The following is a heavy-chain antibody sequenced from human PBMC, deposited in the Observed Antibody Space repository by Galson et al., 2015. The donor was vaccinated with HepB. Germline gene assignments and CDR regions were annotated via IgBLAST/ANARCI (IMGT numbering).Heavy chain of an antibody. Sequence: SLRLSCAASGFTFSSYGMHWVRQAPGKGLEWVAVIWYDGSNKYYADSVKGRFTISRDNSKNTLYLQMNSLRAEDTAVYYCARDFGKTDIVVVPAAADAFDIWGQGTMVTVSS. V-gene: IGHV3-33*08. CDR3: ARDFGKTDIVVVPAAADAFDI. CDR2: IWYDGSNK. J-gene: IGHJ3*02. CDR1: GFTFSSYG. D-gene: IGHD2-2*01.